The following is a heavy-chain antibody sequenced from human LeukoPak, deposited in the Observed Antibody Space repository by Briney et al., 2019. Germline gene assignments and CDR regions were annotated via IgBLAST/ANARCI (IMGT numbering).Heavy chain of an antibody. V-gene: IGHV3-74*01. D-gene: IGHD6-13*01. CDR2: INSDGTNT. Sequence: PGGSLGLSCVGSGFTFSSYWMHWVRQPPGKGPVCVSRINSDGTNTHYADSVKGRFTISRDNAKNTLCLQMNSLTAEDTAVYYCARRLATSGVLDYWGQGTLVTVSS. J-gene: IGHJ4*02. CDR1: GFTFSSYW. CDR3: ARRLATSGVLDY.